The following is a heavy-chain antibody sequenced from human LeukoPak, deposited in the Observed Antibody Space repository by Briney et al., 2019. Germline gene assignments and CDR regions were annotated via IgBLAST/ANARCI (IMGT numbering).Heavy chain of an antibody. D-gene: IGHD3-10*01. J-gene: IGHJ5*02. CDR1: GGTFSSYA. V-gene: IGHV1-8*02. CDR2: SNPNSGDT. CDR3: ARDLNRLWFGELFSWFDP. Sequence: ASVKVSCKASGGTFSSYAISWVRQAPGQGLEWMGWSNPNSGDTNYAQKFQGRVTMTTNTSISTAYMELSSLRSEDTAVYYCARDLNRLWFGELFSWFDPWGQGTLVTVSS.